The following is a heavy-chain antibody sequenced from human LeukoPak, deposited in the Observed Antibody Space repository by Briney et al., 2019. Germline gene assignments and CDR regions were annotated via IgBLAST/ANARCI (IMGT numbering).Heavy chain of an antibody. CDR3: GRPNPDSSGYCGSFDP. CDR2: IYHSETT. Sequence: GSLRLSCAASGFTFSSSAMSWVRQAPGKGLEWIGSIYHSETTYYNPSLKSRVIISVDTSKNQFSLKLNSVTAADTAVYYCGRPNPDSSGYCGSFDPWGQGILVTVSS. J-gene: IGHJ5*02. D-gene: IGHD3-22*01. V-gene: IGHV4-38-2*01. CDR1: GFTFSSSA.